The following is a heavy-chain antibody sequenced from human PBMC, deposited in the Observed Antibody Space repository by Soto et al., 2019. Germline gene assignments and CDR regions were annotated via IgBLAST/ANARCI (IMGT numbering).Heavy chain of an antibody. CDR1: GFSFSSYG. D-gene: IGHD2-15*01. Sequence: QVQLVESGGGVVQPGRSLRLSCEASGFSFSSYGMHWVRQAPGKGLEWVAVIWYDGSNKYYADSVKGRLTISRDNSKNTLYLQMNSLRAEDTAVYYWARGGYSVAYGMAVWGQGTTVTVPS. J-gene: IGHJ6*02. CDR2: IWYDGSNK. V-gene: IGHV3-33*01. CDR3: ARGGYSVAYGMAV.